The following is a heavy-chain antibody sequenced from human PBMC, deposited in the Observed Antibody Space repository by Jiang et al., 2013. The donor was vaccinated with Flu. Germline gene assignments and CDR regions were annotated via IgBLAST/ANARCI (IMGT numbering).Heavy chain of an antibody. CDR1: VAPSAVVVTT. D-gene: IGHD3-22*01. Sequence: PGLVKPSRPCPSPALSLVAPSAVVVTTGAGIRQPPGKGLEWIGYIYYSGSTNYNPSLKSRVTISVDTSKNQFSLKLSSVTAADTAVYYCASNYYDSSGYYDKNWFDPWGQGTLVTVSS. V-gene: IGHV4-61*01. CDR2: IYYSGST. J-gene: IGHJ5*02. CDR3: ASNYYDSSGYYDKNWFDP.